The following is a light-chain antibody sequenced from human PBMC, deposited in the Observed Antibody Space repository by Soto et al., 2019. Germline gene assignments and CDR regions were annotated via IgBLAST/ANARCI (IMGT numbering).Light chain of an antibody. Sequence: QSVLTQPASVSGSPGQSITISCTGTSTDVGRYNYVSWYQQHPGKATKLMVYDVSNRPSWVSNRFSGSKSGITASQTISGFQAEDEADYYCTSYTSDSTYVFGTGTKVTVL. CDR1: STDVGRYNY. CDR3: TSYTSDSTYV. CDR2: DVS. V-gene: IGLV2-14*01. J-gene: IGLJ1*01.